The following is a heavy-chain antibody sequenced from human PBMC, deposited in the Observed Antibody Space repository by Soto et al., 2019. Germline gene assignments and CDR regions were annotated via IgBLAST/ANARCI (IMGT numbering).Heavy chain of an antibody. J-gene: IGHJ4*02. D-gene: IGHD6-19*01. Sequence: QVQLVESGGGLVKPGGSLRLSCAASGFTLSDYYMIWIRQAPGKGLELVSYISTSGRSIYYADSVKGRFTISRDNAKNSLYLQVNSLRAEDTAVYYCVRRGSSGGYESYFDYWGQGTLVTVSS. CDR1: GFTLSDYY. CDR3: VRRGSSGGYESYFDY. CDR2: ISTSGRSI. V-gene: IGHV3-11*01.